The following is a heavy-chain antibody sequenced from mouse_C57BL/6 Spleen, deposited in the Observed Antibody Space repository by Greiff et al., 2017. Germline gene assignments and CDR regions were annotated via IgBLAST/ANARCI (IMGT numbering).Heavy chain of an antibody. CDR3: ASTGTWDYYAMDY. Sequence: VQLQQPGAELVKPGASVKLSCKASGYTFTSYWMHWVKQRPGQGLEWIGMIHPNSGSTNYNEKFKSKATLTVDKSSSTAYMQLSSLTSEDSAVYYCASTGTWDYYAMDYWGQGTSVTVSS. V-gene: IGHV1-64*01. D-gene: IGHD4-1*02. J-gene: IGHJ4*01. CDR1: GYTFTSYW. CDR2: IHPNSGST.